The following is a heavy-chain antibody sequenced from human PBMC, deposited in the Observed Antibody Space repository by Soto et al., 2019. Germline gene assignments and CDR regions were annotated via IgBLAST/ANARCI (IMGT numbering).Heavy chain of an antibody. V-gene: IGHV4-31*03. Sequence: PSETLSLTCTVSGGSISSGGSYWSWIRQRPGKGLEWIGYIYFSGSTYYTPSLKSRVNISLDTSNNHFSLMLSSVTAADTAVYYCARSVSVINFFDIWGQGTMVT. CDR2: IYFSGST. D-gene: IGHD6-19*01. CDR1: GGSISSGGSY. CDR3: ARSVSVINFFDI. J-gene: IGHJ3*02.